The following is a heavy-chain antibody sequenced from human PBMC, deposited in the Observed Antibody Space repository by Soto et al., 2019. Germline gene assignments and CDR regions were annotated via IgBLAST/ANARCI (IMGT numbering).Heavy chain of an antibody. CDR2: ISGSGATT. V-gene: IGHV3-23*01. J-gene: IGHJ4*02. Sequence: EVQLLESGGGLVQPGGSLRLSCAASGLTFISYAMIWVRQAPGKGLEWVSAISGSGATTFYADSLKGRFTISRDNSKNTLYLQMNSLRAEDTAVYYCAKDKGSLGSGSYGIFDYWGQGTLVTVSS. D-gene: IGHD3-10*02. CDR3: AKDKGSLGSGSYGIFDY. CDR1: GLTFISYA.